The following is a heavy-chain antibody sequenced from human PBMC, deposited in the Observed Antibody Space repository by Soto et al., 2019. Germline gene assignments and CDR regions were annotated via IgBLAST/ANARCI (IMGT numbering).Heavy chain of an antibody. CDR1: GGSISRGGYS. CDR3: ARSHYGDYRSVIDF. Sequence: SETLSLTCAVSGGSISRGGYSWSWIRQPPGKGLEWIGYIYHSGSTYYNPSLKSRVTISVDRSKNQFSLKLSSVTAADTAVYYCARSHYGDYRSVIDFWGQGTTVTVSS. V-gene: IGHV4-30-2*01. CDR2: IYHSGST. D-gene: IGHD4-17*01. J-gene: IGHJ6*02.